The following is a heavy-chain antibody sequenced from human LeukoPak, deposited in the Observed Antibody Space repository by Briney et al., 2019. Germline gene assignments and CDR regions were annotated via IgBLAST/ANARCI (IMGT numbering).Heavy chain of an antibody. CDR3: ARGPHYGSGSYYRD. Sequence: ASVKVSCKASGYTFTSYDINWVRQATGQGLEWMGWMNPNSGNTGYAQKFQGRVTMTRDTSISTAYMELSRLRSDDTAVYYCARGPHYGSGSYYRDWGQGTLVTVSS. J-gene: IGHJ4*02. CDR2: MNPNSGNT. D-gene: IGHD3-10*01. CDR1: GYTFTSYD. V-gene: IGHV1-8*02.